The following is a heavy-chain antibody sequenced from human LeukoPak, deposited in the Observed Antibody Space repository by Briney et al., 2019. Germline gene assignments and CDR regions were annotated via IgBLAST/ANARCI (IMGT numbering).Heavy chain of an antibody. J-gene: IGHJ6*03. CDR2: IYYSGST. CDR1: GGSISSYY. CDR3: ARTTEGGYTYDYFYYYYMDV. D-gene: IGHD5-18*01. V-gene: IGHV4-59*01. Sequence: SETLSLTCTVSGGSISSYYWSWIRQPPGNGLEWIGYIYYSGSTNYNPSLKSRVTISVDTSKNQFSLKLSSVTAADTAVYYCARTTEGGYTYDYFYYYYMDVWGKGTTVTISS.